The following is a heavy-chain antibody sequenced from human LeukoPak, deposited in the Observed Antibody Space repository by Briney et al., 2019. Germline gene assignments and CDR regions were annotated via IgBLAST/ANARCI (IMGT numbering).Heavy chain of an antibody. D-gene: IGHD6-19*01. Sequence: ASVKVSCKASGYTFTNYIIHWVRQAPGQRLEWMGWVNAGNGDTKYSQKFQVRVTITGDTSASTAYMELSSLRSEDTAVYYCARDGLSGVAGIKFDYWGQGTLVTVSS. CDR2: VNAGNGDT. CDR3: ARDGLSGVAGIKFDY. J-gene: IGHJ4*02. V-gene: IGHV1-3*01. CDR1: GYTFTNYI.